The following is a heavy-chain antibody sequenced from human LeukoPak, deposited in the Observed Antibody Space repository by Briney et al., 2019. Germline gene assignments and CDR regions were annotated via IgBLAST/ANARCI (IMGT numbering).Heavy chain of an antibody. J-gene: IGHJ4*02. CDR1: GFTFSGYS. CDR3: ARDLDYGFDY. CDR2: IWYDGSNK. Sequence: GGSLRLSCAGSGFTFSGYSLNWVRQAPGKGLEWVAVIWYDGSNKYYADSVKGRFTISRDNSKNTLYLQMNSLRAEDTAVYYCARDLDYGFDYWGQGTLVTVSS. D-gene: IGHD3-16*01. V-gene: IGHV3-33*08.